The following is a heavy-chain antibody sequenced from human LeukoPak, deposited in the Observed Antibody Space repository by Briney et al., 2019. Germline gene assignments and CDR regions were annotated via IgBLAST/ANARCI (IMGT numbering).Heavy chain of an antibody. CDR1: GGSFSGYY. V-gene: IGHV4-34*01. CDR3: ARERGGLDP. D-gene: IGHD3-16*01. CDR2: INHSGST. Sequence: SETLSLTCAVYGGSFSGYYWSWIRQPPGKGLEWIGEINHSGSTNYNPSLKSRVTMSVDTSKNQFSLKLSSVTAADTAVYYCARERGGLDPWGQGTLVTVSS. J-gene: IGHJ5*02.